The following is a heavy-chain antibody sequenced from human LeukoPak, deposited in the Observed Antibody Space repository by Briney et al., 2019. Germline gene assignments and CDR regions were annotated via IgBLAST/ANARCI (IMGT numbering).Heavy chain of an antibody. CDR1: GGSISSSTYH. V-gene: IGHV4-39*01. Sequence: KSSETLSLTCTVSGGSISSSTYHWGWIRQPPGKGLEWIGSIYYSGSTYYNPSLKSRVTISVDTSKNQFSLKLSSVTAADTAVYYCASGDGYNLAFDIWGQGTMVTVSS. J-gene: IGHJ3*02. D-gene: IGHD5-24*01. CDR2: IYYSGST. CDR3: ASGDGYNLAFDI.